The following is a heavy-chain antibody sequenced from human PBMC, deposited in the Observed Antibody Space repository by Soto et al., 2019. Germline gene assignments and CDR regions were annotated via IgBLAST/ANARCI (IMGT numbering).Heavy chain of an antibody. CDR1: GYTFTSYD. CDR2: MNPNSGNT. V-gene: IGHV1-8*01. CDR3: ASFGVGVATKTKVYFDY. Sequence: ASVKVSCKASGYTFTSYDINWVRQATGRGLEWMGWMNPNSGNTGYAQKFQGRVTMTRNTSISTAYMELSSLRSEDTAVYYCASFGVGVATKTKVYFDYWGQGTLVTVSS. D-gene: IGHD5-12*01. J-gene: IGHJ4*02.